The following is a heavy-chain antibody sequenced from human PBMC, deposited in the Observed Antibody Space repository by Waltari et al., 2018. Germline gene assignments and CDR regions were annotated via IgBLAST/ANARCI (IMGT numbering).Heavy chain of an antibody. J-gene: IGHJ5*02. CDR2: ISGAGMTT. CDR3: AKDVALLVVPAAHDWFDP. CDR1: GFTFTSYA. D-gene: IGHD2-2*01. V-gene: IGHV3-23*04. Sequence: VQLVDSGGDMVQPGGSLRLSCAASGFTFTSYAMHWFRQAPGKGLEWVSGISGAGMTTYYADSVRGRFTISRDNAKNTVYLQMDSLRVEDTAVYYCAKDVALLVVPAAHDWFDPWGQGTLVTVSS.